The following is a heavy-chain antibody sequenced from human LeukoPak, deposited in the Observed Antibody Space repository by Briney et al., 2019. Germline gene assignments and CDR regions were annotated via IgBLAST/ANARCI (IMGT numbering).Heavy chain of an antibody. Sequence: PSETLSLTCTVSGGSISSSSYYWGWIRQPPGKGLEWIGSIYYSGSTYYNPSLKSRVTISVDTSKNQFSLKLSSVTAADTAVYYCARTIAARPPGDAFDIWGQGTMVTVSS. CDR3: ARTIAARPPGDAFDI. V-gene: IGHV4-39*07. CDR1: GGSISSSSYY. CDR2: IYYSGST. J-gene: IGHJ3*02. D-gene: IGHD6-6*01.